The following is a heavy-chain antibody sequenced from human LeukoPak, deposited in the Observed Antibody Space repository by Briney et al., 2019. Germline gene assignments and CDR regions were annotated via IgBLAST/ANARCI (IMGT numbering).Heavy chain of an antibody. D-gene: IGHD2-15*01. CDR2: ISAYNGNT. J-gene: IGHJ5*02. CDR3: ARFLGYCSGGSCLNWFDP. CDR1: GYTFTSYG. Sequence: ASVKVSCKASGYTFTSYGISWVRQAPGQGLEWMGWISAYNGNTNYAQKLQGRVTMTTDTSTSTAYMELRSLRSDDTAVYYCARFLGYCSGGSCLNWFDPWGQGTLVTVSS. V-gene: IGHV1-18*01.